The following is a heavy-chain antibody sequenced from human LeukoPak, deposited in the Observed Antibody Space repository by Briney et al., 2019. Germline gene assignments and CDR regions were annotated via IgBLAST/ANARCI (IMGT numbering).Heavy chain of an antibody. CDR3: AREDSSSSDYYYYYMDV. Sequence: ASVKVSCKASGGTFSSYAISWVRQAPGQGVEWMGGIIPIFGTANYAQKFQGRVTITADESTSTAYMELSRLRSDDTAVYYCAREDSSSSDYYYYYMDVWGKGTTVTVSS. CDR1: GGTFSSYA. J-gene: IGHJ6*03. CDR2: IIPIFGTA. V-gene: IGHV1-69*13. D-gene: IGHD6-6*01.